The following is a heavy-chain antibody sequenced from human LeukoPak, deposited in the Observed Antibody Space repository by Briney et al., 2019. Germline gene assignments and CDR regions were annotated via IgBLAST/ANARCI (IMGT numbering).Heavy chain of an antibody. CDR3: AKDPPLRDDAFDI. D-gene: IGHD4-17*01. CDR1: GFTFTNYA. Sequence: GGSLRLSCAASGFTFTNYAMSWVRQAPGKGLEWVSVISASGGSTYYADSVKGRFTISRDNSKNTLYLQMNSLRAEDTAVYYCAKDPPLRDDAFDIWGQGTMVTVSS. J-gene: IGHJ3*02. V-gene: IGHV3-23*01. CDR2: ISASGGST.